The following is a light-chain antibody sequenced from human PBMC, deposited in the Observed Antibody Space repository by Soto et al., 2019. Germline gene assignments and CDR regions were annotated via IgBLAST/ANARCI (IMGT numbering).Light chain of an antibody. V-gene: IGKV1-8*01. CDR3: QQGHSTPYT. J-gene: IGKJ2*01. CDR2: AAS. Sequence: AIRMTQSPSAFAASTGDSVTITCRASQGISSYLAWYQQKPGKAPRLLIYAASTLQSGVPSRFSGSGSGTEFTLTMSGLQPEDFAAYYCQQGHSTPYTFGQGTKVDIK. CDR1: QGISSY.